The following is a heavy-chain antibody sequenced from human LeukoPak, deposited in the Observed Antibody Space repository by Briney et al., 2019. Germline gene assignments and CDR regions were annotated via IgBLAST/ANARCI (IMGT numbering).Heavy chain of an antibody. J-gene: IGHJ4*02. CDR3: ARSLIVASEDY. CDR2: ISASGAVP. V-gene: IGHV3-11*04. CDR1: GFRFDSFY. D-gene: IGHD3-22*01. Sequence: GGSLRLSCAASGFRFDSFYMGWIRQVPGKGLDYIALISASGAVPYYAESVKGRFTISRDNAKNSVSLQMNSLSADDTAIYYCARSLIVASEDYWGQGTQVTVSS.